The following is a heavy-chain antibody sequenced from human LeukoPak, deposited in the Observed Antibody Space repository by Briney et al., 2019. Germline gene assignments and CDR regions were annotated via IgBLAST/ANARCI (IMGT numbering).Heavy chain of an antibody. V-gene: IGHV4-4*07. CDR1: GGSISSYY. J-gene: IGHJ4*01. CDR2: IYISGTT. D-gene: IGHD3-22*01. Sequence: SETLSLTCTVSGGSISSYYWSWIRQPPGKGLEWIGRIYISGTTNYNSSLKSRITMSLDTSKNQLSLKLSSVTAADTAVYFGARDEAGSGYIDYWGQGTLVTVSS. CDR3: ARDEAGSGYIDY.